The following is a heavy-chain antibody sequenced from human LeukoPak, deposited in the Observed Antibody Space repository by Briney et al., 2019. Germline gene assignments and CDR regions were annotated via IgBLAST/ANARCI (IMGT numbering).Heavy chain of an antibody. V-gene: IGHV4-61*02. J-gene: IGHJ6*03. CDR3: ATTIHGDYYYYYYMDV. D-gene: IGHD4-17*01. CDR2: MYTSGST. CDR1: GGSISSGNYY. Sequence: SQTLSLTCTVSGGSISSGNYYWSWIRRPAGKGLEWIGRMYTSGSTNYNPSLKSRVTISVDTSKNQFSLKLSSVTAADTAVYYCATTIHGDYYYYYYMDVWGKGTTVTISS.